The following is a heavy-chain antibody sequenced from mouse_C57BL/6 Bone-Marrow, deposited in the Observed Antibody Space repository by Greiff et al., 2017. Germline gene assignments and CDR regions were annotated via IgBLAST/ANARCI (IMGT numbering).Heavy chain of an antibody. V-gene: IGHV1-55*01. Sequence: QVQLQQPGAELVKPGASVKMSCKASGYTFTSYWITWVKQRPGQGLEWIGDIYPGSGSTNYNEKFKSKATLTVDTSSSTAYMQLSSLTSEDSAIYYCARSYYYGWGFAYWGQGTLVTVSA. CDR1: GYTFTSYW. CDR2: IYPGSGST. CDR3: ARSYYYGWGFAY. J-gene: IGHJ3*01. D-gene: IGHD1-2*01.